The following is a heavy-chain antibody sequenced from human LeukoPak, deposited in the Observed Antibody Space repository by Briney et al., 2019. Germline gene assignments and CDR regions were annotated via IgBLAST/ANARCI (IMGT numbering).Heavy chain of an antibody. J-gene: IGHJ5*02. V-gene: IGHV1-2*02. D-gene: IGHD6-13*01. Sequence: ASVKVSCKASGYTFTGYCMHWVRQAPGQGLEWMGWISPNSGGTNYAQKFQGRVTMTRDTSISTAYMELSRLRSDDTAVYYCARDDRIAAAPAPGREEQFDPWGQGTLVTVSS. CDR3: ARDDRIAAAPAPGREEQFDP. CDR1: GYTFTGYC. CDR2: ISPNSGGT.